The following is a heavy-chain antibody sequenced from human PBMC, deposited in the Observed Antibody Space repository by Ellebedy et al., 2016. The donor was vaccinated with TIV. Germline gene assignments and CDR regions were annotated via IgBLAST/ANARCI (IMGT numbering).Heavy chain of an antibody. V-gene: IGHV3-11*06. Sequence: GGSLRLSXAASGFTFSDYYMSWIRQAPGKGLEWVSYISSSSSYTNYADSVKGRFTISRDNAKNSLYLQMNSLRAEDTAVYYCARGETVLRYFDWLPVDVWGKGTTVTVSS. CDR1: GFTFSDYY. D-gene: IGHD3-9*01. CDR2: ISSSSSYT. J-gene: IGHJ6*04. CDR3: ARGETVLRYFDWLPVDV.